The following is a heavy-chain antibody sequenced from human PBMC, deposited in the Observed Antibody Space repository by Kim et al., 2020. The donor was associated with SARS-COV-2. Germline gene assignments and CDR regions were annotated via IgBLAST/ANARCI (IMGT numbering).Heavy chain of an antibody. CDR3: ARGLKWSGVPVSMMAAAGPFDY. CDR1: GGSFSGYY. Sequence: ETLSLTCAVYGGSFSGYYWSWIRQPPGKGLEWIGEINHSGSTNYNPSLKSRVTISVDTSKNQFSLKLSSVTAADTAVYYCARGLKWSGVPVSMMAAAGPFDYWRQGTLVTVSA. V-gene: IGHV4-34*01. J-gene: IGHJ4*02. D-gene: IGHD6-13*01. CDR2: INHSGST.